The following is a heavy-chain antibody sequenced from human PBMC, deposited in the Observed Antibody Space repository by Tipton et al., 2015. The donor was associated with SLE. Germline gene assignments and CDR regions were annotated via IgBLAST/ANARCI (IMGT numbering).Heavy chain of an antibody. Sequence: TLSLTCTVSGGSISTYHWSWIRQPPGKGLEWIGYIYYIGSTNYNPSLKSRVTISVDRSKNQFSLKLSSVTAADTAVYYCARGYGSGSYDYYYGMDVWGQGTTVTVSS. CDR1: GGSISTYH. J-gene: IGHJ6*02. CDR2: IYYIGST. D-gene: IGHD3-10*01. V-gene: IGHV4-59*12. CDR3: ARGYGSGSYDYYYGMDV.